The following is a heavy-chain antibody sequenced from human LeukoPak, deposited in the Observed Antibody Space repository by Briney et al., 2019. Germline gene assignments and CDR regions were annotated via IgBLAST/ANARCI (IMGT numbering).Heavy chain of an antibody. Sequence: ASVKVSCKASGYTFTGYYMHWVRQAPGQGLEWMGWINPNSGGTNYAQKFQGRVTMTRDTSISTAYMELSRLRSDDTAVYYCARVRPGAVAGYYYYYYMDVWGKGTTVTVSS. V-gene: IGHV1-2*02. CDR1: GYTFTGYY. D-gene: IGHD6-19*01. CDR2: INPNSGGT. J-gene: IGHJ6*03. CDR3: ARVRPGAVAGYYYYYYMDV.